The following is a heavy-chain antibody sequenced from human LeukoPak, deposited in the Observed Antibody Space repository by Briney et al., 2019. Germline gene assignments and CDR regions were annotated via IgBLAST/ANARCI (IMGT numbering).Heavy chain of an antibody. CDR3: ARVGGGRGKYYDFWSGYFSFDY. CDR1: GCTFTTYA. CDR2: INPSGGST. D-gene: IGHD3-3*01. Sequence: ASVKVSCKASGCTFTTYAMNWVRQAPGQGLEWMGIINPSGGSTSYAQKFQGRVTMTRDTSTSTVYMELSSLRSEDTAVYYCARVGGGRGKYYDFWSGYFSFDYWGQGTLVTVSS. J-gene: IGHJ4*02. V-gene: IGHV1-46*01.